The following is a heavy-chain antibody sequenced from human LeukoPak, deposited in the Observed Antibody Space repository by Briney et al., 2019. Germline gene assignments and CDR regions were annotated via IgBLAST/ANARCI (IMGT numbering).Heavy chain of an antibody. Sequence: EASLRLSCAASGFTFSSYAMSWVRQAPGKGLEWVSAISGSGGSTYYAVSVKGRFTIYRDNSKNTLYLQMSSLRAEDTAVYYCTKNLRVYYFDYWGQGTLVTVSS. D-gene: IGHD4-17*01. CDR2: ISGSGGST. CDR3: TKNLRVYYFDY. J-gene: IGHJ4*02. V-gene: IGHV3-23*01. CDR1: GFTFSSYA.